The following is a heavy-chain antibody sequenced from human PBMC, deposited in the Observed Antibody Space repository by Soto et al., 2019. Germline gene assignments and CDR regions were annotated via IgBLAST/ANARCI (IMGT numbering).Heavy chain of an antibody. CDR1: DYIFLAYG. CDR3: ARDDCNGGSCDGGHYLDL. CDR2: FSPKFGRT. Sequence: QVQLVQSGPEVKKAGASVKVSCTAPTDYIFLAYGFDWVRQAPGQGLEWMGWFSPKFGRTNYARTLQDRFTMTTDVSTNSVSMELRDLRSDDTAVYYCARDDCNGGSCDGGHYLDLWGRGTPISVSS. J-gene: IGHJ2*01. D-gene: IGHD2-15*01. V-gene: IGHV1-18*01.